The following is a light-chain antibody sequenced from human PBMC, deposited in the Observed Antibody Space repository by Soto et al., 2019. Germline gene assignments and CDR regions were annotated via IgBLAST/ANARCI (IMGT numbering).Light chain of an antibody. V-gene: IGKV1-5*01. CDR3: QHYNGY. Sequence: DMPMTQSPTTLSASVGDRVTITCRASQTIRSWLAWYQQNPGKAPKVLIYDASTLESGVPSRFSGSGFGTEFTLTISSLQPDYFATYYCQHYNGYFGQGTKLEIK. CDR1: QTIRSW. CDR2: DAS. J-gene: IGKJ2*01.